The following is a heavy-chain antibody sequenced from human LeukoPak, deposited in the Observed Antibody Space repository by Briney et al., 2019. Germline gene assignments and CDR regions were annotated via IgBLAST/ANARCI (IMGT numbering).Heavy chain of an antibody. CDR2: ISDTGNTI. V-gene: IGHV3-11*01. CDR1: GFTFSDYY. J-gene: IGHJ5*02. CDR3: ARGGSNGYNWFDP. Sequence: GWSLRLSCAASGFTFSDYYMSWIRQGPGKGLEWVSYISDTGNTIYYADSVKGRFTISRDNTKSSLSLQMNSLRAEDTAFYYCARGGSNGYNWFDPWGQGTLVTVSS. D-gene: IGHD3-22*01.